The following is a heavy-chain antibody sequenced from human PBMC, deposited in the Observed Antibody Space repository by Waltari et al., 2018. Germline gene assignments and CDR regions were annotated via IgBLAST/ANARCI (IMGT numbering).Heavy chain of an antibody. CDR2: CSYLGAR. CDR3: ATYIGASLGTAAFDV. V-gene: IGHV4-39*01. J-gene: IGHJ3*01. Sequence: QPPGRGRGGNATCSYLGARYSRPSIKSRATISRDTSKNQLSLTLDAVTATDTAVYYCATYIGASLGTAAFDVWGQGTMVTVSS. D-gene: IGHD1-1*01.